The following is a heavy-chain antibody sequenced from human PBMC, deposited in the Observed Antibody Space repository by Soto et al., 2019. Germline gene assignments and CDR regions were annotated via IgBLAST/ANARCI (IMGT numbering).Heavy chain of an antibody. V-gene: IGHV3-30-3*01. CDR3: ARGLYYDFWSGYYVSYYGMDV. D-gene: IGHD3-3*01. J-gene: IGHJ6*02. Sequence: GGSLRLSCAASGFTFSSYAMHWFRQAPGKGLEWVAVISYDGSNKYYADSVKGRFTISRDNSKNTLYLQMNSLRAEDTAVYYCARGLYYDFWSGYYVSYYGMDVWGQGTTVTVS. CDR1: GFTFSSYA. CDR2: ISYDGSNK.